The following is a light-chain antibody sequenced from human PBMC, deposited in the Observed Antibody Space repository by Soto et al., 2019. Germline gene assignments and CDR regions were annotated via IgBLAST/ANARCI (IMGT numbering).Light chain of an antibody. J-gene: IGKJ4*01. CDR3: QQYNNWPPLT. V-gene: IGKV3-15*01. CDR1: QSFSSN. Sequence: EIVMTQSPATLSVSPGERATLSCRASQSFSSNLAWYQQKPGQAPRLLIYGASTRATGIPARFSGSGSGTEFTLTISSLQSEDFAVYYCQQYNNWPPLTFGGGNKVELK. CDR2: GAS.